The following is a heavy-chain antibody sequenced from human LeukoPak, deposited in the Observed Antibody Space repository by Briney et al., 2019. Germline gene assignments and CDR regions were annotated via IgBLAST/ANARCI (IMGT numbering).Heavy chain of an antibody. J-gene: IGHJ3*02. D-gene: IGHD2-2*01. Sequence: SETLSLTCTVSGGSISTYYWSWIRQPPGKGLEWIGYIYYSRSTNYNPSLKSRVTISVDTSKNQFSLYLSSVTAADTAVYYCARDGGKYCSSTSCRNAFDIWGQGTMVTVSA. CDR2: IYYSRST. CDR1: GGSISTYY. CDR3: ARDGGKYCSSTSCRNAFDI. V-gene: IGHV4-59*01.